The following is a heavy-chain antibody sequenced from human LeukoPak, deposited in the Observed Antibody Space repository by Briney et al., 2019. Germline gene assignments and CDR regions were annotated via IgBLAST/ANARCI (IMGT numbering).Heavy chain of an antibody. V-gene: IGHV3-21*01. Sequence: GSLRLSCAASGFTFSSYSMNWVRQAPGKGLEWVSSISSSSSYIYYADSVKGRFTISRDNAKNSLYLQMNSLRAEDTAVYYCARGGEWEALGDYWGQGTLVTVSS. J-gene: IGHJ4*02. CDR2: ISSSSSYI. D-gene: IGHD1-26*01. CDR3: ARGGEWEALGDY. CDR1: GFTFSSYS.